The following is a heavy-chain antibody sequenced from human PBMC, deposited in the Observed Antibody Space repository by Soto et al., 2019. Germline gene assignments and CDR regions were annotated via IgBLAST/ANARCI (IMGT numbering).Heavy chain of an antibody. D-gene: IGHD5-18*01. J-gene: IGHJ4*02. CDR1: GYTFSSYA. Sequence: VKLSRKASGYTFSSYAMHWGRQAPGKRLEWMGWINAGNGNTKYSQKFQGRVTITRDTSASIAYMELSSLRSEDKAVYYCARGPGYRYGYNWGQGTLVTVSS. V-gene: IGHV1-3*01. CDR3: ARGPGYRYGYN. CDR2: INAGNGNT.